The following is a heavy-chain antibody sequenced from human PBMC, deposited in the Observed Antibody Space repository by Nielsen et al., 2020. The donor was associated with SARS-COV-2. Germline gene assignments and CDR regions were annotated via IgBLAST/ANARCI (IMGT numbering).Heavy chain of an antibody. CDR2: IYTDGST. V-gene: IGHV3-66*01. J-gene: IGHJ4*03. CDR1: GFTISSSF. CDR3: AKRSGYTSGWYGDY. D-gene: IGHD6-19*01. Sequence: GESLKISCGASGFTISSSFMSWVRQAAGKGLDWVSVIYTDGSTSHADSVKGRFTISRDNSKNTLYLQMNSLRAEDTAVYYCAKRSGYTSGWYGDYWGQGTTVTVSS.